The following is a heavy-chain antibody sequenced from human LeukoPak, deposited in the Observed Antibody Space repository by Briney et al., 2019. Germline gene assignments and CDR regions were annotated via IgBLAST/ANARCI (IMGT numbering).Heavy chain of an antibody. D-gene: IGHD3-22*01. V-gene: IGHV3-23*01. Sequence: GGSLRLSCAASGFTFSSYDMSWVRQAPGKGLEWVSVISGSGDSTYYAGSVKGRFTISRDNSKNTLFLQMNSLRAEDTALYYCAKGSSGYFVDLWGQGTLVTVSS. CDR2: ISGSGDST. J-gene: IGHJ5*02. CDR3: AKGSSGYFVDL. CDR1: GFTFSSYD.